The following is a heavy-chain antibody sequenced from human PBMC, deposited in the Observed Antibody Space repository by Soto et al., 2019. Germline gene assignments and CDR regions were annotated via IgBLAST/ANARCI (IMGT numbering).Heavy chain of an antibody. CDR2: IWYDGSNK. Sequence: GGSLRLSCAASGFTFSSYGMHWVRQAPGKGLEWVAVIWYDGSNKYYADSVKGRFTISRDNSKNTLYLQMNSLRAEDTAVYYCAREFAWFGELLTGFDYWGQGTLVTVSS. J-gene: IGHJ4*02. D-gene: IGHD3-10*01. CDR3: AREFAWFGELLTGFDY. V-gene: IGHV3-33*01. CDR1: GFTFSSYG.